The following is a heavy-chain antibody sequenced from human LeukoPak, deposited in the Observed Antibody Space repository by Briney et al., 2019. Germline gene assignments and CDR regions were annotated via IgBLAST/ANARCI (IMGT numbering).Heavy chain of an antibody. Sequence: SETLSLTCAVYGGSFSGYYWSWIRQHPGKGLEWIGYIYYSGSTYYNPSLRSRVTISIDTSKNPFSLKLTSVTAADTAVYYCAREIGGDYLYFDYWGQGTLVTVSS. V-gene: IGHV4-31*11. D-gene: IGHD3-10*01. CDR3: AREIGGDYLYFDY. CDR1: GGSFSGYY. CDR2: IYYSGST. J-gene: IGHJ4*02.